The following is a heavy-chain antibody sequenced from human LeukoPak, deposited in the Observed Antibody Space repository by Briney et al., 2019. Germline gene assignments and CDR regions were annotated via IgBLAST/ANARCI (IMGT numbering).Heavy chain of an antibody. CDR2: IYTSGST. J-gene: IGHJ4*02. CDR3: ARGGDGIAAADNFDY. Sequence: SETLSLTCTVSGGSISSYYWSWIRQPAGKGLEWIGRIYTSGSTDYNASLKSRVSMSVDTSKNQFSLKLSSVTAADTAVYYCARGGDGIAAADNFDYWGQGTLVTVSS. V-gene: IGHV4-4*07. CDR1: GGSISSYY. D-gene: IGHD6-13*01.